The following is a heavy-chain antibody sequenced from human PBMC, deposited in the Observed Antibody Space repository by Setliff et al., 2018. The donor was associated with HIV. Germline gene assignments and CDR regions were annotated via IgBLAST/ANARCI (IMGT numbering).Heavy chain of an antibody. CDR1: GDTFNSFP. Sequence: SVKVSCKASGDTFNSFPISWVRQAPGQGLEWMGGIIPRFGSTNLAQKFQGRLTITTDESTSTAYMELTNLTFADTAIYYCARDLRYYDSSGYYYDDWSDPWGQGTPVTVS. CDR3: ARDLRYYDSSGYYYDDWSDP. D-gene: IGHD3-22*01. CDR2: IIPRFGST. V-gene: IGHV1-69*05. J-gene: IGHJ5*02.